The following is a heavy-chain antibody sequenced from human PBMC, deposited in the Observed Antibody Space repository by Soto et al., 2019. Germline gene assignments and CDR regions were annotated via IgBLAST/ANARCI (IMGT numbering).Heavy chain of an antibody. D-gene: IGHD3-16*01. CDR1: GFPFNSYN. V-gene: IGHV3-21*01. CDR2: ISSSSTYI. CDR3: ARDLDGDGLDV. J-gene: IGHJ6*02. Sequence: LRLSCAASGFPFNSYNMNWVRQAPGKGLEWVSSISSSSTYIYYVGSVRGRFTISRDNAKNSLYLQMNSLRAEDTTIYYCARDLDGDGLDVWGQGTTVTVSS.